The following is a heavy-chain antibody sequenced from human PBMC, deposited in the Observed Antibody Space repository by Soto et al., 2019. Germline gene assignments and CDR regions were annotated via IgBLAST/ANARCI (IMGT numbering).Heavy chain of an antibody. CDR3: ASEEGYCNGGPCYRGAFDF. CDR1: GFTFSDYS. J-gene: IGHJ3*01. D-gene: IGHD2-15*01. CDR2: IGNSNNPT. V-gene: IGHV3-21*02. Sequence: EVQLVESGGGLVKPGGSPRLSCAASGFTFSDYSMLWVRQAPGKGLEWLAFIGNSNNPTFYADSVRGRFTISRDNAKNSVYLQMNSLREEDTAVYFCASEEGYCNGGPCYRGAFDFWGQGTIVTVSS.